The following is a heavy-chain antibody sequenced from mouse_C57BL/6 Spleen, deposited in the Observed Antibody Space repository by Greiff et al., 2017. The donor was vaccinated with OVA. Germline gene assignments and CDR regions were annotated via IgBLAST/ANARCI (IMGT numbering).Heavy chain of an antibody. V-gene: IGHV3-6*01. CDR2: ISYDGSN. CDR3: ARDPHDGYYDAMDY. D-gene: IGHD2-3*01. J-gene: IGHJ4*01. CDR1: GYSITSGYY. Sequence: EVKLVESGPGLVKPSQSLSLTCSVTGYSITSGYYWNWIRQFPGNKLEWMGYISYDGSNNYNPSLKNRISITRDTSKNQFFLKLNSVTTEDTATYYCARDPHDGYYDAMDYWGQGTSVTVSS.